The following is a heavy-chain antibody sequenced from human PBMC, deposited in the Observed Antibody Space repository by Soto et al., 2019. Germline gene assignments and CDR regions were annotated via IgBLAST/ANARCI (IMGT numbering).Heavy chain of an antibody. CDR2: MSPNSGAT. Sequence: QVQLVQSGAEVTKPGALVKVSCKASGYTFTSYDINWVRQATGQGLEWMGWMSPNSGATGYAQKFQGRVTMTRDTSISTVYMELSNLRSEDTAIYYCARGVDNGVDVWGQGSTVTVSS. D-gene: IGHD2-8*01. CDR3: ARGVDNGVDV. V-gene: IGHV1-8*01. J-gene: IGHJ6*02. CDR1: GYTFTSYD.